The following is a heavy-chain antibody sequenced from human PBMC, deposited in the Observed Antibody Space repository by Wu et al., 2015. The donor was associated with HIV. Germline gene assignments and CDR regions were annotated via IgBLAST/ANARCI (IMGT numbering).Heavy chain of an antibody. CDR2: INPGGGSP. Sequence: QVHLVQSGAEMKKPGASVKVSCKTSGYAFTSKYVHWVRQAPGQGLEWMGIINPGGGSPNYAQKFRDRVIMTRDTSTSTVYMELSSLRSEDTAVYYCAREPSISGDYWGQGTLVTVSS. V-gene: IGHV1-46*03. CDR1: GYAFTSKY. J-gene: IGHJ4*02. D-gene: IGHD3-3*02. CDR3: AREPSISGDY.